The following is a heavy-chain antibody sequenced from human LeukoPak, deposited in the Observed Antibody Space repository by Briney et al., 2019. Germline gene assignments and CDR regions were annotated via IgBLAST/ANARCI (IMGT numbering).Heavy chain of an antibody. CDR2: MNPNSGNT. J-gene: IGHJ6*03. D-gene: IGHD3-16*01. CDR1: GYTFTSYD. V-gene: IGHV1-8*01. CDR3: ARVRGSSPYYYYYYMDV. Sequence: ASVKVSCKASGYTFTSYDINWVRQATGQGLEWMGWMNPNSGNTGHAQKFQGRVTMTRNTSISTAYMELNSLRSEDTAVYNCARVRGSSPYYYYYYMDVWGKGTTVTVSS.